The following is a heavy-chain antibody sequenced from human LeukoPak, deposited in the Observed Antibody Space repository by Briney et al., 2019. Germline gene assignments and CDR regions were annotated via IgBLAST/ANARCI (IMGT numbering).Heavy chain of an antibody. V-gene: IGHV3-64*01. Sequence: GGSLRPSCAASGFTFSSYAMHWVRQAPGKGLEYVSAISSNGGSTYYANSVKGRFTISRDNSKNTLYLQMGSLRAEDMAVYYCGRDLSSGWYRYDAFDIWGQGTMVTVSS. J-gene: IGHJ3*02. D-gene: IGHD6-19*01. CDR1: GFTFSSYA. CDR2: ISSNGGST. CDR3: GRDLSSGWYRYDAFDI.